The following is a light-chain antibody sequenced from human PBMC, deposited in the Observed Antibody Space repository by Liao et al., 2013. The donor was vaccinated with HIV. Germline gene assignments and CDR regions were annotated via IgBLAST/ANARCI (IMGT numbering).Light chain of an antibody. Sequence: SYELTQPPSASVSPGQTASITCSGHKLGDKYACWYQQKPGQSPILVIYQDNKRPSGIPERFSGSNHGNTATLTISRVEAGDEADYYCQVWDTNSDHVVFGGGTKLTVL. V-gene: IGLV3-1*01. CDR3: QVWDTNSDHVV. CDR1: KLGDKY. CDR2: QDN. J-gene: IGLJ2*01.